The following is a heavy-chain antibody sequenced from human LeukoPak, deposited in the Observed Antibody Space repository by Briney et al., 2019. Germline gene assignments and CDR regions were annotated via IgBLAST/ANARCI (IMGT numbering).Heavy chain of an antibody. CDR1: RFSFSSYW. D-gene: IGHD3-22*01. CDR3: ASQGEYYDRHVDY. J-gene: IGHJ4*02. Sequence: PGGSLRLSCAAARFSFSSYWMSWVRQAPGKGLEWVANIKEDGSQKYYLDSLKGRFTISRDNAKNSLYLQMNSLRAEDTAVYYCASQGEYYDRHVDYWGQGTLVTVSS. CDR2: IKEDGSQK. V-gene: IGHV3-7*01.